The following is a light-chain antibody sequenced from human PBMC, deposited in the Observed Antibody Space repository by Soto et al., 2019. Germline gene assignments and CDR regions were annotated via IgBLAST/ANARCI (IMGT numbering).Light chain of an antibody. CDR2: DAS. CDR3: QQYENLPLT. V-gene: IGKV1-33*01. J-gene: IGKJ4*01. CDR1: QDIKNY. Sequence: DTQMTQSPSSLSASVGDRVTITCQASQDIKNYLNWYLQKPRKAPKLLIYDASNLKRGVPSRFSGSGAGTEYSLTISSLQPEDNGTYYCQQYENLPLTFGGGTKVEIK.